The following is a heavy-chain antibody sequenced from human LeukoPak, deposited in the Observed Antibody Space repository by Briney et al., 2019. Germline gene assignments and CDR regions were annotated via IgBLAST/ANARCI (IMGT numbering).Heavy chain of an antibody. V-gene: IGHV1-69*04. CDR3: ARDYAVGSHVHYYYYYGMDV. Sequence: SVKVSCKASGGTFSSYAISWVRQAPGQGLEWMGRIIPIFGIANYARKFQGRVTITADRSTSTAYMELSSLRSEDTAVYYCARDYAVGSHVHYYYYYGMDVWGQGTTVTVSS. CDR1: GGTFSSYA. CDR2: IIPIFGIA. D-gene: IGHD2-2*01. J-gene: IGHJ6*02.